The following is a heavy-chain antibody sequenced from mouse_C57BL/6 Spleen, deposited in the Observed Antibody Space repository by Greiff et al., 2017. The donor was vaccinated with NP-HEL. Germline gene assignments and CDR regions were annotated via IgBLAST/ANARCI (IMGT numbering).Heavy chain of an antibody. V-gene: IGHV1-50*01. D-gene: IGHD1-1*01. CDR1: GYTFTSYR. Sequence: QVQLQQPGAELVKPGASVKLSCKASGYTFTSYRMQWVKQRPGQGLEWIGEIDPSDSYTNYNQKFKGKATLTVDTSSSTAYMQLSSLTSEDSAVYYCANYYGSSYFDYWGQGTTLTVSS. CDR2: IDPSDSYT. CDR3: ANYYGSSYFDY. J-gene: IGHJ2*01.